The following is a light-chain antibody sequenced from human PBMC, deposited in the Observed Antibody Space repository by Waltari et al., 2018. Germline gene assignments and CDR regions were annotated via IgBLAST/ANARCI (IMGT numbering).Light chain of an antibody. CDR2: QVS. V-gene: IGKV2-30*02. Sequence: DVVMTQSPLSLPITPGQPASISCRSSQSLLHSDGKTYLSWYQQKPGQPPRRLIYQVSNRDSGVPDRFSGSGAGTDFTLKISRVETEDVGVYYCIQGTYLYSLGQGTKVDIK. CDR1: QSLLHSDGKTY. J-gene: IGKJ2*03. CDR3: IQGTYLYS.